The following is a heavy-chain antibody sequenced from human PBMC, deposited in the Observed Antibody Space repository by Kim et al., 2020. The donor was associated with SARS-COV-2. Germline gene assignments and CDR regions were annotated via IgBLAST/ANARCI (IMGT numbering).Heavy chain of an antibody. CDR2: IYYSGST. J-gene: IGHJ6*02. Sequence: SETLSLTCTVSGGSISSSSYYWGWIRQPPGKGLEWIGSIYYSGSTYYNPSLKSRVTISVDTSKNQFSLKLSSVTAADTAVYYCASIAGGGYFDWSPPTYGMDVWGQGTTVTVSS. V-gene: IGHV4-39*01. D-gene: IGHD3-9*01. CDR3: ASIAGGGYFDWSPPTYGMDV. CDR1: GGSISSSSYY.